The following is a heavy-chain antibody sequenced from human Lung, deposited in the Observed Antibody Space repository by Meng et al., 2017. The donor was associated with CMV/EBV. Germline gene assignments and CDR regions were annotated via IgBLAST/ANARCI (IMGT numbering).Heavy chain of an antibody. CDR2: IYSSGKT. Sequence: VQLQCWDPGVGTPSQPLPVTCTFPGVAINCDNYYWTWLRPSPGRGLEWMGRIYSSGKTFYPPPLRSRVTITIDTPSSHFFLMLASVTAADTAVFYCARERRHWYGSGSFDFWGQGTLVTASS. V-gene: IGHV4-30-4*01. D-gene: IGHD3-10*01. CDR1: GVAINCDNYY. CDR3: ARERRHWYGSGSFDF. J-gene: IGHJ4*02.